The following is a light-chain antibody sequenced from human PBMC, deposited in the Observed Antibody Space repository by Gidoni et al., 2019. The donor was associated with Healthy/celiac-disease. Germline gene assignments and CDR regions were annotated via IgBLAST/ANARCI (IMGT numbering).Light chain of an antibody. Sequence: QSALPQPASVSGSLGQSITISCTGTSSDGGGYNYVSWYQQHPGKAPKLMIYDVSHRPSGVSNRFSGSKSGNTASLTISGLQAEDEADYYCSSYTSSSPVVFGGGTKLTVL. V-gene: IGLV2-14*01. CDR2: DVS. CDR3: SSYTSSSPVV. J-gene: IGLJ2*01. CDR1: SSDGGGYNY.